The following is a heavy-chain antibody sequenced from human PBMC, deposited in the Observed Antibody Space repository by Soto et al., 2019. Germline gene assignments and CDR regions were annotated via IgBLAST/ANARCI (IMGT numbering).Heavy chain of an antibody. D-gene: IGHD3-22*01. CDR3: ARSLRITDDSSGYDH. V-gene: IGHV3-48*03. Sequence: PGGSLRLSCAASGFTFSSYEMNWVRQAPGKGLEWVSYISSSGSTIYYADSVKGRFTISRDNAKNSLYLQMNSLRAEDTAVYYCARSLRITDDSSGYDHWGQGTLVTVSS. CDR1: GFTFSSYE. CDR2: ISSSGSTI. J-gene: IGHJ4*02.